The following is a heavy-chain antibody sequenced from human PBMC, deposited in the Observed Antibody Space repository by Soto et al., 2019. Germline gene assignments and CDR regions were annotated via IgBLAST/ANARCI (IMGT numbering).Heavy chain of an antibody. Sequence: SETLSLTCTVSGGSISSYYWSWIRQPPGKGLEWIGYIYYSGSTNYNPSLKSRVTISVDTSKKQFSLKLSSVTDAETAVYCCARIPDVWDIGEDYFDSWGQGTLVTVSS. CDR3: ARIPDVWDIGEDYFDS. D-gene: IGHD3-16*01. CDR1: GGSISSYY. V-gene: IGHV4-59*01. J-gene: IGHJ4*02. CDR2: IYYSGST.